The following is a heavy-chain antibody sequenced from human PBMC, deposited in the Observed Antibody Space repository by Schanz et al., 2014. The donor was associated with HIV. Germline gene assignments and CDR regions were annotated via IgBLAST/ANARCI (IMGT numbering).Heavy chain of an antibody. CDR1: GFSFDSFG. V-gene: IGHV3-23*04. D-gene: IGHD3-22*01. CDR3: AKPEYDSRGNSQSHFDS. Sequence: EVQLVESGGGVVQPGRSLRLSCVASGFSFDSFGMHWVRQAPGKGLEWVSSISESGGRSYYADSVNGRFTISRDNSKNTLYLQMTTLRTEDTAVYYCAKPEYDSRGNSQSHFDSWGQGTLVTVSS. CDR2: ISESGGRS. J-gene: IGHJ4*02.